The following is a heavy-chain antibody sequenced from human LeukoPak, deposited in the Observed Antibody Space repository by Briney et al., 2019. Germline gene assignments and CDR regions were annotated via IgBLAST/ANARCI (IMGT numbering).Heavy chain of an antibody. CDR1: GFTFSNYA. CDR2: ISGSGGST. CDR3: AKSPLVWFAKYYFDY. Sequence: GGSLRLSCAASGFTFSNYAMTWVRQAPGKGLEWVSGISGSGGSTYYADSVKGRFTISRDNSKNTLYLQMNSLRAEDTAVYYCAKSPLVWFAKYYFDYWGQGTLVTVPS. J-gene: IGHJ4*02. V-gene: IGHV3-23*01. D-gene: IGHD3-10*01.